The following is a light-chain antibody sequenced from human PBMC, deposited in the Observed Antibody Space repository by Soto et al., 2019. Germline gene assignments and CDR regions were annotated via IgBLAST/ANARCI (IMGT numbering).Light chain of an antibody. J-gene: IGKJ1*01. V-gene: IGKV1-5*01. CDR3: QQYTNTNNPWM. CDR1: QTISNW. Sequence: DIQVAQSPPTLSASVGDRVTITCRASQTISNWMAWYQQKPGKAPKLLVYDASTLQSGVASRFSGSGSGKEFTLIISGLQPDDSATYYCQQYTNTNNPWMFGQGTKVEI. CDR2: DAS.